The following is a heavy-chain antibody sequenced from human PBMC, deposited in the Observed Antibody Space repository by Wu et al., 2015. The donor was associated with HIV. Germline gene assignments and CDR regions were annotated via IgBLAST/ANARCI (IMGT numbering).Heavy chain of an antibody. CDR2: IIPIFGTA. D-gene: IGHD1-1*01. V-gene: IGHV1-69*13. CDR3: ARDLFSAQIGTDYYYYYYMDV. Sequence: QVQLVQSGAEVKKPGSSVKVSCKASGGTFSSYAISWVRQAPGQGLEWMGRIIPIFGTANYAQKFQDRVTITADESTGTAYMELRSLRSEDTAVYYCARDLFSAQIGTDYYYYYYMDVWGKGTTVTVSS. J-gene: IGHJ6*03. CDR1: GGTFSSYA.